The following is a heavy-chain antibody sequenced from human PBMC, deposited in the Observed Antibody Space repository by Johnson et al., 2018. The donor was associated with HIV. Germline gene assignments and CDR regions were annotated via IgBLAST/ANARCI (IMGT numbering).Heavy chain of an antibody. J-gene: IGHJ3*02. D-gene: IGHD3-3*02. CDR1: GFTFSSFW. Sequence: VQLVESGGGLVQPGGSLRLSCAASGFTFSSFWMTWVRQAPGKGLEWVANINLDGSQTYFLDSVQGRFTISRDNVNNSVFLLLNSLRVDDTAVYFCARAHLIFPKNAFDSWGQGTTVTVSS. CDR3: ARAHLIFPKNAFDS. V-gene: IGHV3-7*01. CDR2: INLDGSQT.